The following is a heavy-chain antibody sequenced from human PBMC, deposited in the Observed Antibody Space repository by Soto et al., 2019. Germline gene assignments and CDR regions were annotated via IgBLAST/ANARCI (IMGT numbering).Heavy chain of an antibody. J-gene: IGHJ6*02. CDR1: GFSRSNARMG. V-gene: IGHV2-26*01. CDR2: IFSNDEK. CDR3: ARIPRGCSSTSCYPYYYYGMDV. Sequence: QVTLKESGPVLVKPTETLTLTCTGSGFSRSNARMGVSWIRQPPGKALEWLAHIFSNDEKSYSTSLKSRLTISKDTSKSQVVLTMTNMDPVDTATYYCARIPRGCSSTSCYPYYYYGMDVWGQGTTVTVSS. D-gene: IGHD2-2*01.